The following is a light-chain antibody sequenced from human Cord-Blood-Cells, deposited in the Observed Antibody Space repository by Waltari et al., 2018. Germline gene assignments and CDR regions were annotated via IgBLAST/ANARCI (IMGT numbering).Light chain of an antibody. CDR1: SSDVGGYNS. Sequence: QSALTQPASVSGSPGQSITISCTGTSSDVGGYNSVSWYQQHPGKAPKLMIYDVSNRPSGVSNRLSGSKSGNTASLTISGLQAEDEADYYCSSYTSSSTLVFGGGTNLTVL. CDR2: DVS. V-gene: IGLV2-14*01. J-gene: IGLJ3*02. CDR3: SSYTSSSTLV.